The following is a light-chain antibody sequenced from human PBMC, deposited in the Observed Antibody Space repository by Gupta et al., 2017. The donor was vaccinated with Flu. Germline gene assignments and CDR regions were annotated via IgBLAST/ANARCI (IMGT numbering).Light chain of an antibody. CDR2: WAS. J-gene: IGKJ1*01. Sequence: ALGGRATINCKSSQSGLYSSNNRNHLAWYQQKPGQPPKLLIYWASTRESGVPDRFSGSGSGADFTLTIDSLQAEDVAVYYCQQYDNTPRTFGQGTKVEIK. CDR3: QQYDNTPRT. V-gene: IGKV4-1*01. CDR1: QSGLYSSNNRNH.